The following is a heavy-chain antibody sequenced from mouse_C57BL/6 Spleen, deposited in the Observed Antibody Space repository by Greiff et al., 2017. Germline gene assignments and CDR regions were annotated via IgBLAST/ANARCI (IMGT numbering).Heavy chain of an antibody. Sequence: EVKLMESGGGLVKPGGSLKLSCAASGFTFSSYAMSWVRQTPEKRLEWVATISDGGSYTYYPDNVKGRFTISRDNAKNNLYLQMSHLKSEDTAMYYCARELNYYAMDYWGQGTSVTVSS. CDR2: ISDGGSYT. CDR3: ARELNYYAMDY. V-gene: IGHV5-4*01. CDR1: GFTFSSYA. J-gene: IGHJ4*01.